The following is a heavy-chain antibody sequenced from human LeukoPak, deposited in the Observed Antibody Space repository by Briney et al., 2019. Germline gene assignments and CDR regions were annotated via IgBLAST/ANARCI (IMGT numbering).Heavy chain of an antibody. CDR2: ISAYNGNT. J-gene: IGHJ5*02. CDR1: GYTFTSYG. D-gene: IGHD6-19*01. CDR3: ARGWNAHSGWSWFDP. V-gene: IGHV1-18*01. Sequence: ASVKVSCKASGYTFTSYGISWVRQAPGQGLEWMGWISAYNGNTNYAQKLQGRVTMTTDTSTSTAYMELRSLRSDDTAVYYCARGWNAHSGWSWFDPWGQGTLVTVSS.